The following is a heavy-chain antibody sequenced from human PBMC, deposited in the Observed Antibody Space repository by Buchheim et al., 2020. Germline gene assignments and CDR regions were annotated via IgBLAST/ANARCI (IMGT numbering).Heavy chain of an antibody. Sequence: QVQLVQSGAEVKKPGASVKVSCKASGYTFTSYDINWVRQATGQGLEWMGWMNPNSGNTGYAEKFQGRVTMTRKTYISPTYMELSSLRSEDTAVYYCARVTTYDDFWSGYWWFDPWGQGTL. J-gene: IGHJ5*02. CDR2: MNPNSGNT. CDR3: ARVTTYDDFWSGYWWFDP. D-gene: IGHD3-3*01. V-gene: IGHV1-8*01. CDR1: GYTFTSYD.